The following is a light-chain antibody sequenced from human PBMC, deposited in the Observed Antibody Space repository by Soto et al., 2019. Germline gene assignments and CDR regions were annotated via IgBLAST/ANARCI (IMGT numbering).Light chain of an antibody. CDR1: SSDVGGYDY. V-gene: IGLV2-14*01. CDR2: DVS. CDR3: SSYTSSSTVV. Sequence: QSALTQPASVSGSPGQSITISCNGTSSDVGGYDYVSWYQQHPGKAPKLMIHDVSNRPSGVSYRFSGSKSGNTASLTISGLQAEDEADYYCSSYTSSSTVVFGGGTQLTVL. J-gene: IGLJ2*01.